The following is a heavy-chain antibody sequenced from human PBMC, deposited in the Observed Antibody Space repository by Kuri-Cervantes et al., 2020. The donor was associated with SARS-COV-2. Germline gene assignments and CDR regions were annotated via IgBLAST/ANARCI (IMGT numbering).Heavy chain of an antibody. CDR3: AKERDSLRTSGIAAAGTGFDY. J-gene: IGHJ4*02. Sequence: GGSLRLSCAASGFTFSSYATSWVRQAPGKGLEWVATISGSAHATHSADSVRGRFTISRDNFKNTLYLQMNSLRAEDTAVYYCAKERDSLRTSGIAAAGTGFDYWGQGTLVTVSS. CDR2: ISGSAHAT. V-gene: IGHV3-23*01. CDR1: GFTFSSYA. D-gene: IGHD6-13*01.